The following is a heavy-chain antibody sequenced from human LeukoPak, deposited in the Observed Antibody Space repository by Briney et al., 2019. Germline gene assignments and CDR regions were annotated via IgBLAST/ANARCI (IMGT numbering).Heavy chain of an antibody. CDR1: GGSISSSSYY. CDR2: IHYSGST. V-gene: IGHV4-39*01. Sequence: SETLFLTCTVSGGSISSSSYYWGWIRQPPGKGLEWIGSIHYSGSTSSNPSLKSRVTISVDTSKNQFSLKLSSVTAADTAVYYCATLDSSGRDHWGQGTLVTVSS. CDR3: ATLDSSGRDH. J-gene: IGHJ4*02. D-gene: IGHD6-19*01.